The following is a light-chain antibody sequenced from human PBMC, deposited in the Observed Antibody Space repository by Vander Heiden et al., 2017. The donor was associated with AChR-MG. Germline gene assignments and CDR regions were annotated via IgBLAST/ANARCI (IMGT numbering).Light chain of an antibody. CDR1: SSNIGAGYD. V-gene: IGLV1-40*01. CDR2: GNS. Sequence: QSVLTQPPSVSGAPGQRVTISCTGSSSNIGAGYDVPLYQQLPGTAPKLLIYGNSNRPSGVPDRFSGSKSGTSASLAITGLQAEDEADYYCQSYDSSLSGSVVFGGGTKLTVL. J-gene: IGLJ2*01. CDR3: QSYDSSLSGSVV.